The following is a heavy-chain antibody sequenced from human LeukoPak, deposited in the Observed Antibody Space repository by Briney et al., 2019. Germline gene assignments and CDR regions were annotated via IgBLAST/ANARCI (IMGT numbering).Heavy chain of an antibody. D-gene: IGHD1-26*01. V-gene: IGHV1-18*01. CDR1: GYTFTSYG. CDR3: ARDRGIVGATIRDY. CDR2: ISAYNGNT. Sequence: ASVRVSCKASGYTFTSYGISWVRQAPGQGLEWMGWISAYNGNTNYAQKLQGRVTMTTDTSTSTAYMEPRSLRSDDTAVYYCARDRGIVGATIRDYWGQGTLVTVSS. J-gene: IGHJ4*02.